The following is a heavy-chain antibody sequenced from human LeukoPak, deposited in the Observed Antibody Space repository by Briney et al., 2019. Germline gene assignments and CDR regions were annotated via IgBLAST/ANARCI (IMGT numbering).Heavy chain of an antibody. CDR3: AREDVVLVDAVRYYYYGMDV. Sequence: ASVKVSCKASGYNFISYYMQWVRQAPGQGLEWMGIINPIGGSTSYAQKFQDRVTMTRDTSTSTVYMELSSLKSEDTAVYYCAREDVVLVDAVRYYYYGMDVWGQGTTVTVSS. J-gene: IGHJ6*02. D-gene: IGHD2-8*01. CDR1: GYNFISYY. CDR2: INPIGGST. V-gene: IGHV1-46*01.